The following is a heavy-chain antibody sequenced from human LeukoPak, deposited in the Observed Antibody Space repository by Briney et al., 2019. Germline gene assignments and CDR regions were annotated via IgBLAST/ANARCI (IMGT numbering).Heavy chain of an antibody. V-gene: IGHV3-23*01. Sequence: GGSLRLSCAASGFTFSSYAMSWVRQAPGKGLEWVSAISGSGGSTYYADSVKGRFTISRDNSKNTLYLQMNSLRAEDTAVYYCAKVPYYDFWSRGTFDYWGQGTLVTVSS. D-gene: IGHD3-3*01. J-gene: IGHJ4*02. CDR1: GFTFSSYA. CDR2: ISGSGGST. CDR3: AKVPYYDFWSRGTFDY.